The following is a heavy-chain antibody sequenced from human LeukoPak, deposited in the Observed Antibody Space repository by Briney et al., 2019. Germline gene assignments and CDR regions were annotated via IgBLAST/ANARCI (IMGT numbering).Heavy chain of an antibody. D-gene: IGHD3-10*01. CDR1: GGSISSYY. CDR2: IYYSGST. V-gene: IGHV4-59*01. Sequence: SETLSLTCTVSGGSISSYYWSWIRPPPGKGLEWIGYIYYSGSTNYNPSLKSRVTISVDTSKNQFSLKLSSVTAADTAVYYCARAKYGSGSYRMDVWGQGTTVTVSS. CDR3: ARAKYGSGSYRMDV. J-gene: IGHJ6*02.